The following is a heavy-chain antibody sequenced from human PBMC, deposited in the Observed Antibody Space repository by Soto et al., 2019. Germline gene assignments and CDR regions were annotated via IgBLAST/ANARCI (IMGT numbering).Heavy chain of an antibody. CDR1: GGSISSYY. J-gene: IGHJ4*02. V-gene: IGHV4-59*01. Sequence: PSETLSLTCTVSGGSISSYYWSWIRQPPGKGLECIGYIYYSGSTNYNPSLKSRVTISVDTSKNQFSLKLSSVTAADTAVYYCARVGIYSNYDILQRRDRDIRPKGVVGTPYFDYWGQGTLVTVSS. CDR3: ARVGIYSNYDILQRRDRDIRPKGVVGTPYFDY. D-gene: IGHD4-4*01. CDR2: IYYSGST.